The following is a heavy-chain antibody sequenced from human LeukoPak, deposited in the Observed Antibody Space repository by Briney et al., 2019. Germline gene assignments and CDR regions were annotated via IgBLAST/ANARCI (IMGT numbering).Heavy chain of an antibody. J-gene: IGHJ4*02. CDR3: ARGKSGSYGTKGY. D-gene: IGHD1-26*01. V-gene: IGHV3-74*01. CDR2: INSDGSST. CDR1: GFTFSTYW. Sequence: PGGSLRLSCAASGFTFSTYWMHWVRQAPGKGLVWVSRINSDGSSTSYADSVKGRFTISRDNAKNSLYLQMNSLRVEDTAVYYCARGKSGSYGTKGYWGQGTLVTVSS.